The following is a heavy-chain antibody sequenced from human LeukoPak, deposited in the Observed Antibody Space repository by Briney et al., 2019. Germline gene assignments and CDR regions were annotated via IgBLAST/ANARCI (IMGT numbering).Heavy chain of an antibody. CDR1: GFTLSSYA. V-gene: IGHV3-23*01. CDR3: ARTGGSFYFYYYMDV. J-gene: IGHJ6*03. CDR2: ISDTGNT. Sequence: GGSLRLSCAASGFTLSSYAMSWVRQAPGKGLEWVSAISDTGNTYHADSVKGRFTISRDSSKNTLFLQMNRLRPEDAAVYYCARTGGSFYFYYYMDVWGKGTTVTVSS. D-gene: IGHD1-26*01.